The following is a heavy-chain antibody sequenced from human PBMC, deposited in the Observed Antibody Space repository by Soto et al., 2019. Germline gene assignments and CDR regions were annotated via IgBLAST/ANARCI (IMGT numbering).Heavy chain of an antibody. D-gene: IGHD3-3*01. Sequence: EVQLLESGGGLVQPGGSLRLSCAASGFTFSSYAMSWVRQAPGKGLEWVSAISGSGGSTYYADSVKGRFTISRDNSKNTLYLQMNALRAEDSAVYYCAKAGTMNDYYYGMDVWGQGTTDPVSS. CDR2: ISGSGGST. CDR3: AKAGTMNDYYYGMDV. CDR1: GFTFSSYA. V-gene: IGHV3-23*01. J-gene: IGHJ6*02.